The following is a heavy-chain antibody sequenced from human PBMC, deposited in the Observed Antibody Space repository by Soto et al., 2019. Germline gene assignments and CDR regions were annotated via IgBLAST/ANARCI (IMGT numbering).Heavy chain of an antibody. Sequence: PSEPLSLTCTVSGGSISSYYWSWIRQPPGKGLEWIGYIYYSGSTNYNPSLKSRVTISVDTSKNQFSLKLSSVTAADTAVYYCARVHYPVAEADSSDAFDIWGQGTMVTVSS. CDR1: GGSISSYY. CDR3: ARVHYPVAEADSSDAFDI. V-gene: IGHV4-59*01. D-gene: IGHD6-19*01. J-gene: IGHJ3*02. CDR2: IYYSGST.